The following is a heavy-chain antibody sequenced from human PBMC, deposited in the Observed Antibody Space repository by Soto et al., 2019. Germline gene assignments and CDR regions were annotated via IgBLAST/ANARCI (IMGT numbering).Heavy chain of an antibody. CDR3: ARVXVPAALHTLNYYYGMDV. D-gene: IGHD2-2*02. Sequence: ASVKVSCKASGYTFTSYGISWVRQAPGQGLEWMGWISAYNGNTNYAQKLQGRVTMTTDTSTSTAYMELRSLRSDDTAVYYCARVXVPAALHTLNYYYGMDVWGQGTTVTVSS. V-gene: IGHV1-18*01. CDR2: ISAYNGNT. CDR1: GYTFTSYG. J-gene: IGHJ6*02.